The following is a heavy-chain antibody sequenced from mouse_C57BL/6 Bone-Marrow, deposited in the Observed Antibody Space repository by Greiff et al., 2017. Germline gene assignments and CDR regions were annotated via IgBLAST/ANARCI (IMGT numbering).Heavy chain of an antibody. CDR2: ISDGGSYT. D-gene: IGHD1-1*01. CDR3: ARKDYYGSSYAMDY. Sequence: EVKLMESGGGLVKPGGSLKLSCAASGFTFRSYAMSWVRQTPEKRLEWVATISDGGSYTYYPDNVKGRFTISRDNAKNNLYLQMSHLKSEDTAMYYCARKDYYGSSYAMDYWGQGTSVTVSS. V-gene: IGHV5-4*03. J-gene: IGHJ4*01. CDR1: GFTFRSYA.